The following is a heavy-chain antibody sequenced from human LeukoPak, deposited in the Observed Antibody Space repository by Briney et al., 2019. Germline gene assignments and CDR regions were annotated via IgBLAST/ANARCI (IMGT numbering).Heavy chain of an antibody. Sequence: SETLSLTCTVSGGSISSYYWSWIRQPPGKGLEWIGYIYYSGGTNYNPSLKSRVTISVDTSKNQFSLKLSSVTAADTAVYYCARGHYDILTGYYPYEFDYWGQGTLVTVSS. CDR3: ARGHYDILTGYYPYEFDY. CDR1: GGSISSYY. CDR2: IYYSGGT. J-gene: IGHJ4*02. D-gene: IGHD3-9*01. V-gene: IGHV4-59*01.